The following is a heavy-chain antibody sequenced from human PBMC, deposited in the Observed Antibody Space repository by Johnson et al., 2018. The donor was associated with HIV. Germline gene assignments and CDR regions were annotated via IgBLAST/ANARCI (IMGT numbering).Heavy chain of an antibody. J-gene: IGHJ3*02. Sequence: QMQLVESGGGVVQPGGSLRLSCAASGFTFTSYGMHWVRQAPGKGLEWVAFIRYDGSNKYYADSVKGRFTISRDNSKNTLYLQRNSLRAEDTAVYYCASLSSSGAFDIWGQGTMVTVSS. D-gene: IGHD6-6*01. V-gene: IGHV3-30*02. CDR1: GFTFTSYG. CDR3: ASLSSSGAFDI. CDR2: IRYDGSNK.